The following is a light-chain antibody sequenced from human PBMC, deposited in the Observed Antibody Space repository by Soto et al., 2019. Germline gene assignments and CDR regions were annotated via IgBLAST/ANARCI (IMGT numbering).Light chain of an antibody. CDR2: GAS. V-gene: IGKV3-20*01. J-gene: IGKJ1*01. CDR1: QSVNSNY. CDR3: QHHAGSPA. Sequence: NVLTMSPGTLSLSPGERATLSCRASQSVNSNYLAWYQQKPGQAPRLLIYGASSRATGIPERFSGSGSGTDFTLTISRLDPEDFGMYYCQHHAGSPAFGQGTKVDIK.